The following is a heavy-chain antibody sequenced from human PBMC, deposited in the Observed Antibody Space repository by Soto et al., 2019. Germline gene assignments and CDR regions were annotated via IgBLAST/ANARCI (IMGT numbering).Heavy chain of an antibody. CDR3: ARGSGATQAFDI. CDR2: IWYDGSNK. D-gene: IGHD1-26*01. J-gene: IGHJ3*02. CDR1: GFTFSSYG. Sequence: ESVGGVVQPGRSLRLSCAASGFTFSSYGMHWVRQAPGKGLEWVAVIWYDGSNKYYADSVKGRFTISRDNSKNTLYLQMNSLRAEDTAVYYCARGSGATQAFDIWGQGTMVTVSS. V-gene: IGHV3-33*01.